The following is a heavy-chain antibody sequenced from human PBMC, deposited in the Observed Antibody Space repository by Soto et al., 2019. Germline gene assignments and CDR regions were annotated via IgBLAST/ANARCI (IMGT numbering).Heavy chain of an antibody. CDR3: ARQHNGGDSTYLEY. J-gene: IGHJ4*02. D-gene: IGHD2-21*02. CDR2: IDCSDSYT. V-gene: IGHV5-10-1*01. Sequence: GPSMKSFNEVASYSIAHYLISCVRPLHGQGLQWLGTIDCSDSYTRYSPSFQGHVTISADRSLNTAYLHFSSLQASDTAIEFCARQHNGGDSTYLEYCGQGDLVTVS. CDR1: SYSIAHYL.